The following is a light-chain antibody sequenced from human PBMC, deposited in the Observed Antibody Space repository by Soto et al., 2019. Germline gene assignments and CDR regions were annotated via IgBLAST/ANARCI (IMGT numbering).Light chain of an antibody. CDR2: DVS. J-gene: IGLJ1*01. Sequence: QSVLTQPASVSGSPGQSITISCTGTSSDVGGYNYVSWYQQHPGKAPKFMIYDVSNRPSGVSNRFSGSKSGNTASLTISGLQAEDEADYYCCSYTSSTPFYVFGTGTKVTVL. CDR3: CSYTSSTPFYV. CDR1: SSDVGGYNY. V-gene: IGLV2-14*01.